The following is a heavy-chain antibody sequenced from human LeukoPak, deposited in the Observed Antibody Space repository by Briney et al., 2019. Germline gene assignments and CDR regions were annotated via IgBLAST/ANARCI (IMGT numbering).Heavy chain of an antibody. Sequence: ASVKVSCKASGGTFSSYAISWVRQAPGQGLEWMGRIIPVLGIASYAQKFQGRVTITADKSTSTAYMELSSLRSEDTAVYYCARDPLRSDNWFDPWGQGTLVTVSS. CDR2: IIPVLGIA. J-gene: IGHJ5*02. V-gene: IGHV1-69*04. CDR1: GGTFSSYA. D-gene: IGHD3-3*01. CDR3: ARDPLRSDNWFDP.